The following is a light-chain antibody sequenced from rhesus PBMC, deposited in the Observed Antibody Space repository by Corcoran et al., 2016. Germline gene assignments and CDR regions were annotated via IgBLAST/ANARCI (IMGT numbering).Light chain of an antibody. J-gene: IGKJ1*01. CDR1: QSLLDSEDGNTY. V-gene: IGKV2-104*02. CDR3: MQALEFPTWT. Sequence: DIVMTQTPLSLPVTPGEPASISCRSSQSLLDSEDGNTYLDWDLQKPGQFPQLLIYEVSNRAAGVPDRFSGSGSDPDFTRKISRVEAEDVGVYYGMQALEFPTWTFGQGAKVEIK. CDR2: EVS.